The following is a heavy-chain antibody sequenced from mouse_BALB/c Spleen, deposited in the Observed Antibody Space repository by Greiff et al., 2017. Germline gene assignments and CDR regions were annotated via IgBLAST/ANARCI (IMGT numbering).Heavy chain of an antibody. CDR2: IDPSDSYT. J-gene: IGHJ3*01. D-gene: IGHD2-4*01. Sequence: QVQLQQSGAELVKPGASVKLSCKASGYTFTSYWMHWVKQRPGQGLEWIGEIDPSDSYTNYNQKFKGKATLTVDKSSSTAYMQLSSLTSEDSAVYYCATYDYGPAYWGQGTLVTVSA. CDR1: GYTFTSYW. CDR3: ATYDYGPAY. V-gene: IGHV1-69*02.